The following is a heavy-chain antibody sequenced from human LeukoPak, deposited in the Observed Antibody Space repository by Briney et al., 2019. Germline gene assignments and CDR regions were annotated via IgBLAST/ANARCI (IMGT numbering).Heavy chain of an antibody. D-gene: IGHD3-3*01. V-gene: IGHV4-39*01. Sequence: PSETLSLTCTVFGGSISSTGYYWGWIRQPPGKGLEWIGSIYYSGSTYYNPSLKSRVTISVDTSKNQFSLKLSSVTAADTAVYYCARHPHPLYYDFWSGYPTENWFDPWGQGTLVTVSS. CDR2: IYYSGST. CDR3: ARHPHPLYYDFWSGYPTENWFDP. CDR1: GGSISSTGYY. J-gene: IGHJ5*02.